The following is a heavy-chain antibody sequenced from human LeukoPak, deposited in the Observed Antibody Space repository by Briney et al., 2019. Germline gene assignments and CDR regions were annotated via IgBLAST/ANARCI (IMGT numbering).Heavy chain of an antibody. CDR3: AKDSGSRPLHFDY. CDR1: GFTFSTYD. J-gene: IGHJ4*02. D-gene: IGHD1-26*01. V-gene: IGHV3-30*18. Sequence: PGGSLRLSCAASGFTFSTYDMYWVRQAPGKGLEWVAVISYDGSNKYYADSVKGRFTISRDTSKNTLYLQMNSLRAEDTAVYYCAKDSGSRPLHFDYWGQGTLVTVSS. CDR2: ISYDGSNK.